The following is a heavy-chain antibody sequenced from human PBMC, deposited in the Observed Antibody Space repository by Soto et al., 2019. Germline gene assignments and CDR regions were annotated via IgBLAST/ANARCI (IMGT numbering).Heavy chain of an antibody. J-gene: IGHJ5*02. D-gene: IGHD2-2*01. CDR3: ATAEVDCSSTSCYQFDH. CDR2: FDPEDGET. V-gene: IGHV1-24*01. CDR1: GYTLTELS. Sequence: ASVKVSCKVSGYTLTELSMHWVRQAPGKGLEWMGGFDPEDGETIYAQKFQGRVTMTEDTSTDTAYMELSSLRSEDTAVYYCATAEVDCSSTSCYQFDHWGQGTLVTVSS.